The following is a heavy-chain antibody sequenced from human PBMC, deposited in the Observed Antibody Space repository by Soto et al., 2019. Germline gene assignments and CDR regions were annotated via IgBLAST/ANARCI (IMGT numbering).Heavy chain of an antibody. Sequence: QAQLVESGGGVVQPGRSLRLSCAASGFTFSSYGMHWVRQAPGKGLEWVAVIWYDGSNKYYADLVKGRFTISRDSSKNTLYLQMNGLRDEDTAVYYCARVCSSRYFDYWGQGTLVTGSS. CDR1: GFTFSSYG. CDR2: IWYDGSNK. J-gene: IGHJ4*02. V-gene: IGHV3-33*01. CDR3: ARVCSSRYFDY. D-gene: IGHD6-13*01.